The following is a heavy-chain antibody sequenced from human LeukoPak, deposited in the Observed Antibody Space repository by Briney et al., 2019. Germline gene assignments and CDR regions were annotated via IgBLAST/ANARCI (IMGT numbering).Heavy chain of an antibody. CDR1: GGSISSYY. CDR3: ARVHRSIAAAGTGWYFDL. Sequence: SETLSLTCTVSGGSISSYYWSWIRQPPGKGLEWIGYIYYSGSTNYNPSLKSRVTISVDTSKNQFSLKLSSVTAADTAVYYCARVHRSIAAAGTGWYFDLWGRGTLVTVSS. J-gene: IGHJ2*01. CDR2: IYYSGST. D-gene: IGHD6-13*01. V-gene: IGHV4-59*01.